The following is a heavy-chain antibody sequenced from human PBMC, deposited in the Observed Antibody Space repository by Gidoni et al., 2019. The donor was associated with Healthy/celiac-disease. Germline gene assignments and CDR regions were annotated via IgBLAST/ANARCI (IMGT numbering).Heavy chain of an antibody. CDR3: AREGSSWYGVDY. V-gene: IGHV3-30-3*01. D-gene: IGHD6-13*01. CDR1: GFTFSSYA. CDR2: ISYDGSNK. J-gene: IGHJ4*02. Sequence: QVQLVESGGGGVQPGGSLRLSCAASGFTFSSYAMHWVRQAPGKGLEWVAVISYDGSNKYYADSVKGRFTISRDNSKNTLYLQMNSLRAEDTAVYYCAREGSSWYGVDYWGQGTLVTVSS.